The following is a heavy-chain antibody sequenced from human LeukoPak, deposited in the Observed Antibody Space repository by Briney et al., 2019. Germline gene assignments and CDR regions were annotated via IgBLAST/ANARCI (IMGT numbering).Heavy chain of an antibody. J-gene: IGHJ5*02. D-gene: IGHD3-3*01. V-gene: IGHV4-34*01. Sequence: PSETLSLTCAVYGGPFTDYYWNWIRQPPGKGLEWIGEINHSGITNYNPSLKSRVTISADTSKNQFSLKLSSVTAADTVVYYSAGRPIEIFGVVIRSRRHWFDPWGQGTLVTVSS. CDR2: INHSGIT. CDR1: GGPFTDYY. CDR3: AGRPIEIFGVVIRSRRHWFDP.